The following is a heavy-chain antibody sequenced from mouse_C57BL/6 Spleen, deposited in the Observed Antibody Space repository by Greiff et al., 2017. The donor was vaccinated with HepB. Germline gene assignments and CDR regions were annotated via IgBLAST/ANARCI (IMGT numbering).Heavy chain of an antibody. CDR1: GYAFSSSW. CDR3: ARGDYALDY. V-gene: IGHV1-82*01. J-gene: IGHJ4*01. Sequence: QVQLKESGPELVKPGASVKISCKASGYAFSSSWMNWVKQRPGKGLEWIGRIYPGDGDTNYNGKFKGKATLTADKSSSTAYMQLSSLTSEDSAVYFCARGDYALDYWGQGTSVTVSS. CDR2: IYPGDGDT.